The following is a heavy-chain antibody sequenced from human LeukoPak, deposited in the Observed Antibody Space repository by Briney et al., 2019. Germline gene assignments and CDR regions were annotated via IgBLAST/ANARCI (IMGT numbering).Heavy chain of an antibody. V-gene: IGHV4-34*01. CDR1: GGSFSGYY. Sequence: SETLSLTCAVYGGSFSGYYWSWIRQPPGKGLEWIGEINHSGSTNYNPSLKSRVTISVDTSKNQFSLKLSSVTAADTAVYYCARDNKADAFDIWGQGTMVTVSS. CDR2: INHSGST. CDR3: ARDNKADAFDI. J-gene: IGHJ3*02.